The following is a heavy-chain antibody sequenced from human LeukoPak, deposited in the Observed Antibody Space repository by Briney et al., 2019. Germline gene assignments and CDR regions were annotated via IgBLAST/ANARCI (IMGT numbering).Heavy chain of an antibody. J-gene: IGHJ4*02. D-gene: IGHD3-10*01. CDR2: IYYSGST. CDR3: AREGSLGYSDY. V-gene: IGHV4-59*12. CDR1: GGSISSYY. Sequence: PSETLSLTCTVSGGSISSYYWSWIRQPPGKGLEWTGYIYYSGSTHYNPSLKSRVTMSVDTSKNQFSLKLSSVTAADTAVYYCAREGSLGYSDYWGQGTLVTVSS.